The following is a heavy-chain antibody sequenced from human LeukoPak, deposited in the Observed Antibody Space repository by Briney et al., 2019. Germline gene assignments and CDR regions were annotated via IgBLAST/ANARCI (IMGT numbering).Heavy chain of an antibody. Sequence: GGTLRLSCAASGFTFSSYGMRWVRQAPGKGLEWVSAISGSGGSTYYADSVKGRFIISRDNSKNTLYLQMNSLRAEDTAVYYCAKGGPYCSGGSCYYDYWGQGTLVTVSS. CDR3: AKGGPYCSGGSCYYDY. J-gene: IGHJ4*02. D-gene: IGHD2-15*01. CDR2: ISGSGGST. V-gene: IGHV3-23*01. CDR1: GFTFSSYG.